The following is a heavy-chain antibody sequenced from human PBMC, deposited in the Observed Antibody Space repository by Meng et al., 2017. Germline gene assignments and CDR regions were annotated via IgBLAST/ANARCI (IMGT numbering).Heavy chain of an antibody. Sequence: QVQLLQSGAGGKKAGASGKVACKASAYTFTSYAMRWVRQAPGQRLEWMGWINAGNGNTKYSQKFQDRVTITRDTSASTAYMGLSSLRSEDTAVYYCARDLGAGMGAAINYWGQGTLVTVSS. CDR1: AYTFTSYA. CDR3: ARDLGAGMGAAINY. CDR2: INAGNGNT. D-gene: IGHD2-2*01. J-gene: IGHJ4*02. V-gene: IGHV1-3*01.